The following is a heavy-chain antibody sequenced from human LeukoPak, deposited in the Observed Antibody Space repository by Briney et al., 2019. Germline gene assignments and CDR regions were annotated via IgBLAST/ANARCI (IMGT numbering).Heavy chain of an antibody. V-gene: IGHV4-59*08. CDR2: IYYSGST. J-gene: IGHJ4*02. D-gene: IGHD3-22*01. CDR1: GGSISSYY. Sequence: PSETLSLTCTVSGGSISSYYWSWIRQPPGKGLEWIGYIYYSGSTNYNPSLKSRVTISVDTSKNQFSLKLSSVTAADTAVYYCARRGYDSSGYYYAYWGQGTLVTVSS. CDR3: ARRGYDSSGYYYAY.